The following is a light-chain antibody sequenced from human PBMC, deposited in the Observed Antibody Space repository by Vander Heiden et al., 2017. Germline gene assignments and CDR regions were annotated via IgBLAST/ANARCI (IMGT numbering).Light chain of an antibody. CDR2: AAS. V-gene: IGKV1-39*01. CDR3: QQSYSTPPLT. J-gene: IGKJ1*01. CDR1: QSISSY. Sequence: EIQMTQSPSSLSASVGDRVTITCRASQSISSYLNWYQQKPGKAPKLLIYAASSLQSGVPSRFSGSGSGTDFTLTISSLQPEDFATYYCQQSYSTPPLTFGQGTKVEIK.